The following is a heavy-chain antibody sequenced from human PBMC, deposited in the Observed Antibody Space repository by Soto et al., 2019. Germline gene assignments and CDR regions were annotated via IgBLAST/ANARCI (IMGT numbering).Heavy chain of an antibody. J-gene: IGHJ2*01. CDR3: TREVYPRIPEPRRGYFDL. V-gene: IGHV3-49*03. CDR2: IRSKAYGGTT. D-gene: IGHD1-1*01. Sequence: GGSLRLSCTASGFTFGDYAMSWFRQAPGKGLEWVGFIRSKAYGGTTEYAASVKGRFTISRDDSKSIAYLQMNSLKTEDTAVYYCTREVYPRIPEPRRGYFDLWGRGTLVTVSS. CDR1: GFTFGDYA.